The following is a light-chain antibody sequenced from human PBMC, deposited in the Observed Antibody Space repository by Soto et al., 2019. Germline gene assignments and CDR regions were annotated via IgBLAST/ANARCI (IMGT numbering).Light chain of an antibody. J-gene: IGLJ1*01. CDR2: DVY. CDR3: VSYTSRSTYV. V-gene: IGLV2-14*01. Sequence: QSVLTQPPSLSGSPGQSTTISCPGASSDVGGYIWVSWYQHHPGKAPKLVIYDVYQPPSVVSRRSSGSKSGNTAFLTISGLQTEDEADYYCVSYTSRSTYVLGSGTKVTV. CDR1: SSDVGGYIW.